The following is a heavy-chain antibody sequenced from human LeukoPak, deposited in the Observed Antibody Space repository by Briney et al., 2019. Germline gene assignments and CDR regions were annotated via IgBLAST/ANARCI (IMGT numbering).Heavy chain of an antibody. J-gene: IGHJ4*02. D-gene: IGHD6-19*01. CDR2: LTSSGGGT. CDR1: GFTFSSYA. V-gene: IGHV3-23*01. Sequence: PGGSLRLSCAASGFTFSSYAMSWVRQAPGKGLEWVSSLTSSGGGTYYADSVKGRFTISRDNSKNTLYLQMNSLRVEDTAVYYCGRGGIALAGLDYWGRGTLVTVSS. CDR3: GRGGIALAGLDY.